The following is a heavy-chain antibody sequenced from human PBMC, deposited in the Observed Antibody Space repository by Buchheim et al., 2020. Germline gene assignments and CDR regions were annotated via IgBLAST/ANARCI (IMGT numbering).Heavy chain of an antibody. CDR2: IIPIFGTA. V-gene: IGHV1-69*06. CDR1: GGTFSSYA. D-gene: IGHD2-15*01. Sequence: QVQLVQSGAEVKKPGSSVKVSCKASGGTFSSYAISWVRQAPGQGLEWMGGIIPIFGTANYAQKFQGRVTITAGKSQSIAYMELSSLRSEDTAVYYCASTSVVVAAIDYYYYMDVWGKGTT. J-gene: IGHJ6*03. CDR3: ASTSVVVAAIDYYYYMDV.